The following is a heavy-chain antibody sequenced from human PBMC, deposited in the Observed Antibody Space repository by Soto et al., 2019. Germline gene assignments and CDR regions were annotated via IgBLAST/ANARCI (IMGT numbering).Heavy chain of an antibody. V-gene: IGHV1-18*01. CDR2: ISAYNGNT. CDR1: GYTFTSYG. J-gene: IGHJ6*02. CDR3: ARIRRFPATYDSSGYYHTSGWLDV. Sequence: ASVKVSCKASGYTFTSYGISWVRQAPGQGLEWMGWISAYNGNTNYAQKLQGRVTMTTDTSTSTAYMELRSLRSDDTAVYYCARIRRFPATYDSSGYYHTSGWLDVWGQGTTVTVSS. D-gene: IGHD3-22*01.